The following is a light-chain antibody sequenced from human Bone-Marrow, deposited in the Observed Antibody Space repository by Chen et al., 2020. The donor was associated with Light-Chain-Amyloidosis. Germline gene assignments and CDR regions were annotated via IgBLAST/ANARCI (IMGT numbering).Light chain of an antibody. CDR2: DAS. CDR1: QSVSSY. CDR3: QQRSNWPPFT. V-gene: IGKV3-11*01. Sequence: EIVLTHSPATLSLSPGERDTLSCRASQSVSSYLAWYQQKPGQAPRLLIYDASNRVTGIPARFSGSGSGTDFTLTISSLEPEDFAVYYCQQRSNWPPFTFGPGTKVDIK. J-gene: IGKJ3*01.